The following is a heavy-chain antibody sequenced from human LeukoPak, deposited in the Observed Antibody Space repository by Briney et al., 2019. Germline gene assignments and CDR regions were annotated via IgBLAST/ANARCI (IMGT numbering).Heavy chain of an antibody. CDR2: IYYSGST. CDR1: GGSISSSSYY. D-gene: IGHD1-26*01. J-gene: IGHJ4*02. CDR3: ARAVYSGSYLQEN. V-gene: IGHV4-30-4*08. Sequence: SETLSLTCTVSGGSISSSSYYWSWIRQPPGKGLEWIGYIYYSGSTYYNPSLKSRVTISVDTSKNQFSLKLSSATAADTAVSYCARAVYSGSYLQENWGQGTLVTVSS.